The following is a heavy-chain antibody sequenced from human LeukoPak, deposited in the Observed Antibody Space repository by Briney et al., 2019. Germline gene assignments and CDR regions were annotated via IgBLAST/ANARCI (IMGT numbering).Heavy chain of an antibody. Sequence: ASVKVSCKASGYIFTAYYTHWLRQAPGQGLEWMGGINPNSGGTSFALNFQGRVTLTRDTSISTVYMELSRLRSDDTAVYYCARDLSGGALGAFDIWGQGTMVTVSS. J-gene: IGHJ3*02. CDR2: INPNSGGT. D-gene: IGHD2-15*01. CDR1: GYIFTAYY. V-gene: IGHV1-2*02. CDR3: ARDLSGGALGAFDI.